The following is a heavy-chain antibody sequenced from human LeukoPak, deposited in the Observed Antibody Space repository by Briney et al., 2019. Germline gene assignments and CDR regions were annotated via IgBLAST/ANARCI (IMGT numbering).Heavy chain of an antibody. Sequence: ASVKVSCKVSGYTLTELSMHWVRQAPGKGLEWMGGFDPEDGETIYAQKFQGRVTMTEDASTDTAYMELSSLRSEDTAVYYCATTPIYDSSGYALDYWGQGTLVTVSS. J-gene: IGHJ4*02. D-gene: IGHD3-22*01. CDR1: GYTLTELS. V-gene: IGHV1-24*01. CDR3: ATTPIYDSSGYALDY. CDR2: FDPEDGET.